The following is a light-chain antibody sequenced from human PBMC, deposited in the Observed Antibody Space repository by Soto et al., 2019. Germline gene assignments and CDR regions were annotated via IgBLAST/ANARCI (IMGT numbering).Light chain of an antibody. CDR1: QSVSNNY. CDR3: QQRSNPYT. V-gene: IGKV3-11*01. CDR2: DAS. J-gene: IGKJ2*01. Sequence: EIVLTQSPGTLSLSPGERATLSCRASQSVSNNYLAWYQQKPGQAPRLLIYDASNRATGIPARFSGSGSGTDFTLNISSLEPEDFAVYYCQQRSNPYTFGQGTKLEIK.